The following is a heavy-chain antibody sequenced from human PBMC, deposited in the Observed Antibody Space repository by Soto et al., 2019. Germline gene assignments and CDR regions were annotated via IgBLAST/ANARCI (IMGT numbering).Heavy chain of an antibody. CDR1: GFTFSSYG. CDR2: ISYDGSNK. CDR3: AKDQTQLWYGMDV. Sequence: HPGGSLRLSCAAAGFTFSSYGMHWVRQAPGKGLEWVAVISYDGSNKYYADSVKGRFTISRDNSKNTLYLQMNSLRAEDTAVYYCAKDQTQLWYGMDVWGQGTTVTVSS. D-gene: IGHD5-18*01. V-gene: IGHV3-30*18. J-gene: IGHJ6*02.